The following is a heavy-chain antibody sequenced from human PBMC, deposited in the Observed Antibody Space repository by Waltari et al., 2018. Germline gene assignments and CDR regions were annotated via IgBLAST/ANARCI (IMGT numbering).Heavy chain of an antibody. CDR3: ARVLGYCSSTSCYSDAFDI. Sequence: QVQLVQSGAEVKKPGASVKVSCKASGYTFTSYDINWVRQAPGQGLGWMGWLNPNGGNTGYARKLQGRVNMTRNTSISTAYMELSSLRSEDTAVYYCARVLGYCSSTSCYSDAFDIWGQGTMVTVSS. CDR2: LNPNGGNT. V-gene: IGHV1-8*01. D-gene: IGHD2-2*01. CDR1: GYTFTSYD. J-gene: IGHJ3*02.